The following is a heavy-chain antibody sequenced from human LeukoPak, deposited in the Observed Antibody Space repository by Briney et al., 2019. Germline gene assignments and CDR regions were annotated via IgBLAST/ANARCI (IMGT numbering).Heavy chain of an antibody. CDR3: ARHAIDTSGYYLDYFDY. CDR2: IYHSGST. J-gene: IGHJ4*02. Sequence: SETLSLTCTVSGGSISSYYWSWIRQPPGKGLEWIGYIYHSGSTNYNPSLKSRVTISVDTSKNQFSLNLSSVTAADTAVYYCARHAIDTSGYYLDYFDYWGQGTLVTVSS. CDR1: GGSISSYY. D-gene: IGHD3-22*01. V-gene: IGHV4-59*08.